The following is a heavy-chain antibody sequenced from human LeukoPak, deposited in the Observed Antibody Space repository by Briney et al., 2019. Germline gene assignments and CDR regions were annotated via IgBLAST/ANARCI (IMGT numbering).Heavy chain of an antibody. CDR1: GFTFSSYG. CDR3: AREWNGYDYVGEDY. D-gene: IGHD5-12*01. J-gene: IGHJ4*02. CDR2: IWYDGSNK. Sequence: GRSLRLSCAASGFTFSSYGMHWVRQAPGKGLEWVAVIWYDGSNKYYADSVKGRFTISRDNAKNSLYLQMNSLRAEDTAVYYCAREWNGYDYVGEDYWGQGTLVTVSS. V-gene: IGHV3-33*01.